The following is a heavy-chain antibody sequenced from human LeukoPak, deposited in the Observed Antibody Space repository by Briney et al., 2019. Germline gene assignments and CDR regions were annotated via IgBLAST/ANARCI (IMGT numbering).Heavy chain of an antibody. CDR3: ARDPTIVVVPAATPGYYYYMDV. D-gene: IGHD2-2*01. J-gene: IGHJ6*03. V-gene: IGHV3-21*01. CDR2: ISSSSSYI. CDR1: GFTFSSYS. Sequence: GGSLRLSCAASGFTFSSYSMNWVRHAPGKGLEWVSSISSSSSYIYYAESVKGRFTISRDNAKNSLYLQMNSLRAEDTAVYYCARDPTIVVVPAATPGYYYYMDVWGKGTTVTVSS.